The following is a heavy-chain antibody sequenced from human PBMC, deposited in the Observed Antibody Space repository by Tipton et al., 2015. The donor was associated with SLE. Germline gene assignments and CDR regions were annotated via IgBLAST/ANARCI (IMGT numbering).Heavy chain of an antibody. CDR3: ARANLQWLVQDY. CDR1: GFSISSGYY. J-gene: IGHJ4*02. V-gene: IGHV4-61*01. CDR2: IYYSGST. Sequence: TLSLTCAVSGFSISSGYYWGWIRQPPGKGLEWIGYIYYSGSTNYNPSLKSRVTISVDTSKNQFSLKLSSVTAADTAVYYCARANLQWLVQDYWGQGTLVTVS. D-gene: IGHD6-19*01.